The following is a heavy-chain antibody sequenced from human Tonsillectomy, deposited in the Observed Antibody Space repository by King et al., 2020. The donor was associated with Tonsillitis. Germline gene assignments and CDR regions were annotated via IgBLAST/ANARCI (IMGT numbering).Heavy chain of an antibody. CDR2: ITGSGGST. CDR3: AKPPRGRYPSEYYYYYMDV. D-gene: IGHD6-19*01. V-gene: IGHV3-23*04. J-gene: IGHJ6*03. Sequence: VQLVESGGGLVQPGGSLRLSCAASGFTFSSYAMSWVRQAPGEGLEWVSAITGSGGSTFYADSVKGRFTISRDNSKNTLYLQMSSLRAEDTAVYYCAKPPRGRYPSEYYYYYMDVWGKGTTVTVSS. CDR1: GFTFSSYA.